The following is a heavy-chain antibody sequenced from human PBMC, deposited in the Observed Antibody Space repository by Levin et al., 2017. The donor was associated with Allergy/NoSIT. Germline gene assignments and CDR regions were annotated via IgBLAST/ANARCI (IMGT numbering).Heavy chain of an antibody. V-gene: IGHV3-48*01. CDR2: ISSSSSTI. D-gene: IGHD6-13*01. CDR3: ARGRSSTWLTFDY. CDR1: GFTFSSYS. J-gene: IGHJ4*02. Sequence: GGSLRLSCAASGFTFSSYSMNWVRQAPGKGLEWVSYISSSSSTIYYADSVKGRFTISRDNAKSSLYLQMNSLRAEDTAVYYCARGRSSTWLTFDYWGQGTLVTVSS.